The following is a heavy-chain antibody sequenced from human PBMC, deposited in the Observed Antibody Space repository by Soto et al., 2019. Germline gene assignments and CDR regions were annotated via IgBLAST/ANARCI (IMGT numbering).Heavy chain of an antibody. Sequence: HPGGSLRLSCAASVFTFSSYGMYWVRQAPGKGLEWVAVISYDGSNKYYADSVKGRFTISRDNSKNTLYLQMNSLRAEDTAVYYCAKAHCGGDCYSNWFDPWGQGT. D-gene: IGHD2-21*02. J-gene: IGHJ5*02. CDR2: ISYDGSNK. CDR1: VFTFSSYG. CDR3: AKAHCGGDCYSNWFDP. V-gene: IGHV3-30*18.